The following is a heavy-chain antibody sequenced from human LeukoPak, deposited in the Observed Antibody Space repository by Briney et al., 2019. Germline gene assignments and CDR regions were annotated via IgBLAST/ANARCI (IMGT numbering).Heavy chain of an antibody. D-gene: IGHD3-22*01. CDR3: ARAPRSADNSDYFFDY. J-gene: IGHJ4*02. CDR2: IYSDSSA. V-gene: IGHV3-53*01. CDR1: GVTDNYNF. Sequence: GGSLRLSCTASGVTDNYNFMSWVRQAPGKGLEWVSVIYSDSSADYAGSVKGRSTISRDDAQNTLYLQMNSLRAGDTAVYYCARAPRSADNSDYFFDYWGQGTLVTVSS.